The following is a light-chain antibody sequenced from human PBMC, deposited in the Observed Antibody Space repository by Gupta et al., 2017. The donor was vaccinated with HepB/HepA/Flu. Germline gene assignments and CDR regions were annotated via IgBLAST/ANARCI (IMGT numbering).Light chain of an antibody. J-gene: IGKJ4*01. CDR1: QSLLHSNGDNY. CDR3: KQALQIPRT. CDR2: VRS. V-gene: IGKV2-28*01. Sequence: ILLTQPASSLSVTLGGTASISCRSSQSLLHSNGDNYLDWYLQKPGQSPQLLIYVRSNRAYGVPDRFSGSGSGTDFTLTISRVEADDVGVYYCKQALQIPRTFGGGTKVEIK.